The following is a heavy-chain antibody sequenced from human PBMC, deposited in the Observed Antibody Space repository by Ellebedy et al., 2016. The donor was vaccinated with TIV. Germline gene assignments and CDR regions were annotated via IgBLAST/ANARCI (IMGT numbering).Heavy chain of an antibody. CDR2: IYPSGST. Sequence: MPGGSLRLSCSVSGDSISSTNWWTWVRLPPGKGLEWIGQIYPSGSTMFNPSLKGRVTMSVDKSNNQFSLNLNSVTAADTAVYFCARNPYCSGSSCFLDGMDVWGRGTTVTVSS. V-gene: IGHV4-4*01. D-gene: IGHD2-15*01. CDR1: GDSISSTNW. CDR3: ARNPYCSGSSCFLDGMDV. J-gene: IGHJ6*02.